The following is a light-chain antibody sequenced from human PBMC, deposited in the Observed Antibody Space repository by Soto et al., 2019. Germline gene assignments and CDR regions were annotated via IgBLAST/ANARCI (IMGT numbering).Light chain of an antibody. Sequence: QSALTQPASVSGSPGQSITISCTGTSSDVGGYNYVSWYQQHPGKAPKLMIYDVSNRPSGVSNRFSGSKSGNTASLTISGLQAADEADYYCSSYTSSSTVVFVGGTKLTVL. J-gene: IGLJ2*01. CDR3: SSYTSSSTVV. CDR1: SSDVGGYNY. CDR2: DVS. V-gene: IGLV2-14*01.